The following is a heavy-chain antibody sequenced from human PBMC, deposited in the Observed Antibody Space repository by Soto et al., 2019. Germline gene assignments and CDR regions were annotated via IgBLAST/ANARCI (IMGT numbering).Heavy chain of an antibody. J-gene: IGHJ3*02. V-gene: IGHV3-30*18. CDR2: ISYDGSNK. D-gene: IGHD5-12*01. Sequence: QVQLVESGGGVVQPGRSLRLSCAASGFTFTSYGMHWVRQAPGKGLEWVAVISYDGSNKYYADSVQGRFTISRDNSKNTMYLEMNSLRAEDTAVYHCAKAVATVLGCAFDIWGQGTVVTVSS. CDR1: GFTFTSYG. CDR3: AKAVATVLGCAFDI.